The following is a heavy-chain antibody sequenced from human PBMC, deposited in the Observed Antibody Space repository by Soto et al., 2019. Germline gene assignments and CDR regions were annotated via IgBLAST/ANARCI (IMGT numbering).Heavy chain of an antibody. CDR1: GYTLTVYY. CDR2: INPNSGGT. CDR3: ARASIAAAGYYYYYGMDV. Sequence: ASVKVSRKASGYTLTVYYMHCGRLAPGQGLEWMGWINPNSGGTNYAQKFQGWVTMTRDTSISTAYMELSRLRSDDTAVYYCARASIAAAGYYYYYGMDVWGQGTTVTVSS. J-gene: IGHJ6*02. V-gene: IGHV1-2*04. D-gene: IGHD6-13*01.